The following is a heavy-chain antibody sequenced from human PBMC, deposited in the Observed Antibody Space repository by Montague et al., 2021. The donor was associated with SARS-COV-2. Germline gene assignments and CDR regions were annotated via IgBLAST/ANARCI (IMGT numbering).Heavy chain of an antibody. Sequence: SETLSLTCAVYGGSLSGYYWSWIRQPPGKGLEWIGEINHSGSTNXNPSLKSRVTISLDTSKNQFSLKLSSVTAADTAVYYCARGRRRSNCGDESSDYYGMDAWGQGTTVTVSS. V-gene: IGHV4-34*01. CDR2: INHSGST. D-gene: IGHD1-20*01. J-gene: IGHJ6*02. CDR1: GGSLSGYY. CDR3: ARGRRRSNCGDESSDYYGMDA.